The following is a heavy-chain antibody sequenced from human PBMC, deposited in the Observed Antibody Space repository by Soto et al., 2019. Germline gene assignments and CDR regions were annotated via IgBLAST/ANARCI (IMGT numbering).Heavy chain of an antibody. V-gene: IGHV4-31*03. D-gene: IGHD3-10*01. Sequence: QVQLQESGPGLVKSSQTLSLTCTVSGGSISSDGNYWSWIRQHPGKGLEWIGYIYYRGSTNYNPSLKSRITTSVDTSKNYISLKMNSVTAADTAVYYCARARMVRGIIYYYGMDVWGQGTTVTVSS. J-gene: IGHJ6*02. CDR2: IYYRGST. CDR3: ARARMVRGIIYYYGMDV. CDR1: GGSISSDGNY.